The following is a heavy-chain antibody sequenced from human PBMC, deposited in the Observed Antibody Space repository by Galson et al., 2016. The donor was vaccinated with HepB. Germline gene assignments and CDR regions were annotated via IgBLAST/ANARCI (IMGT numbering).Heavy chain of an antibody. Sequence: QSGAEVKKPGESLKISCKGSGYSFTNYWIGWVRQMPGKGLEWMGIIHPSDSDTRYSPSFQGQVTISADKSTSTAYLQWSSLKASDTAMYYCARDGYNWGDVYDIWGQGTMITVSP. CDR2: IHPSDSDT. CDR1: GYSFTNYW. V-gene: IGHV5-51*01. CDR3: ARDGYNWGDVYDI. J-gene: IGHJ3*02. D-gene: IGHD5-24*01.